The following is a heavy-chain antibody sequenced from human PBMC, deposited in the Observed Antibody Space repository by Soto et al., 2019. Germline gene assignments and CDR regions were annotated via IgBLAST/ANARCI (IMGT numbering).Heavy chain of an antibody. J-gene: IGHJ4*02. Sequence: EVQLLESGGGLVQPGGSLRLSCEASGFTFSTSAMSWVRQAPGKGLEWVSTISGSGGGKYYADSVNGRFTISGDNSKNTLSLQMNSLRAEDTALYYCARNWGIFDYWGQGTLVTVSS. CDR3: ARNWGIFDY. V-gene: IGHV3-23*01. D-gene: IGHD7-27*01. CDR2: ISGSGGGK. CDR1: GFTFSTSA.